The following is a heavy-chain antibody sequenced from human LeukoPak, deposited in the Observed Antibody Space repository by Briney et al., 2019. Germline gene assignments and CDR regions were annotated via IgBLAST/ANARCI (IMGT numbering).Heavy chain of an antibody. CDR2: IYYSGST. CDR3: ARGAAGTGGDY. CDR1: GGTISSSSYY. D-gene: IGHD6-13*01. J-gene: IGHJ4*02. V-gene: IGHV4-39*01. Sequence: SETLSLTCTVSGGTISSSSYYWGWIRQPPGKGLEWIGSIYYSGSTYYNPSLKSRVTISVDTSKNQFSLKLSSVTAADTAVYYCARGAAGTGGDYWGQGTLVTVSS.